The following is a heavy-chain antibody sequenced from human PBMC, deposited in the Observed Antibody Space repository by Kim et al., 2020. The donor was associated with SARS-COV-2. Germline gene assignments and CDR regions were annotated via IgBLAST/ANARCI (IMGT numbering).Heavy chain of an antibody. Sequence: SETLSLTCTVSGGSISSGGYYWSWIRQHPGKGLEWIGYIYYSGSTYYNPSLKSRVTISVDTSKNQFSLKLSSVTAADTAVYYCARGGHLGGIAVAGFDYWGQGTLVTVSS. CDR2: IYYSGST. CDR1: GGSISSGGYY. J-gene: IGHJ4*02. D-gene: IGHD6-19*01. CDR3: ARGGHLGGIAVAGFDY. V-gene: IGHV4-31*03.